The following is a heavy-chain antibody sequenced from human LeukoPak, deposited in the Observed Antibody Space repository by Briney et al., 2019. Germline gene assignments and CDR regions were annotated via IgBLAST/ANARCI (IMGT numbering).Heavy chain of an antibody. CDR2: IIPIFGTA. D-gene: IGHD3-22*01. V-gene: IGHV1-69*05. CDR3: ARGAVYDSSGYRYYYMDV. Sequence: ASVKVSCKASGGTFSSYAISWVRQAPGQGLEGVGGIIPIFGTANYAQKFQGRVTITTDESTSTAYMELSSLRSEDRAVYYCARGAVYDSSGYRYYYMDVWGKGTTVTVSS. J-gene: IGHJ6*03. CDR1: GGTFSSYA.